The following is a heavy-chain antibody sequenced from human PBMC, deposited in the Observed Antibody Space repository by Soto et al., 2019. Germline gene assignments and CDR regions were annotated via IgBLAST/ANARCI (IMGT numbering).Heavy chain of an antibody. CDR3: ARDYRYYDSSGYCQNYYYYGMDV. CDR1: GYTFTIYG. CDR2: ISAYNGNT. J-gene: IGHJ6*02. V-gene: IGHV1-18*01. D-gene: IGHD3-22*01. Sequence: ASVKVSCKASGYTFTIYGISWVRQAPGQGLEWMGWISAYNGNTNYAQKLQGRVTMTTDTSTSTAYMELRSLRSDDTAVYYCARDYRYYDSSGYCQNYYYYGMDVWGQGTTVTVSS.